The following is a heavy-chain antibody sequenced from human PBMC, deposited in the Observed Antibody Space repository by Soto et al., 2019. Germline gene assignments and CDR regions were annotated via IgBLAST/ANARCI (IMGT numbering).Heavy chain of an antibody. CDR1: GTTFDSFT. V-gene: IGHV1-69*01. D-gene: IGHD3-9*01. J-gene: IGHJ5*02. CDR3: ASEDDTTGHYSWFDP. CDR2: FVPMFGSA. Sequence: QVQLVQSGAEVKKPGSSVKVSCKPSGTTFDSFTFAWVRQAPGQGLEWLGGFVPMFGSASIAQRFRGRVRITADASTGTGYMELSDLRSDDSAIYYCASEDDTTGHYSWFDPWGPGTLVTVSS.